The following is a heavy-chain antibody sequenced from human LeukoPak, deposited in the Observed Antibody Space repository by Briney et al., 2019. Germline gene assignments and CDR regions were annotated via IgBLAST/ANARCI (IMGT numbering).Heavy chain of an antibody. J-gene: IGHJ5*02. D-gene: IGHD3-22*01. Sequence: SVPLSLTCAVYGGSFIGFHWNWIRKPPGKGLEWIGDINHSGSPNYNPPLTSRVTISVNPSKSQFSLNLSSVPAADTAVYYCAPPPYYYEANGYSVAWGQGTLVTVSS. CDR2: INHSGSP. CDR1: GGSFIGFH. CDR3: APPPYYYEANGYSVA. V-gene: IGHV4-34*01.